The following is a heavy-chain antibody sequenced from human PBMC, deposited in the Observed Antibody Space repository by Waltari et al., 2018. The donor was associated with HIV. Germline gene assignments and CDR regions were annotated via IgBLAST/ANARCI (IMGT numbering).Heavy chain of an antibody. V-gene: IGHV4-34*02. CDR2: INHSGNT. CDR3: AREKSRASKWYGIFYYDA. D-gene: IGHD2-15*01. J-gene: IGHJ5*02. Sequence: QVQLQQWGAGLLKPSETLSLPCAAYGGTFSGYYWTRIRQAPGKGLGWIGEINHSGNTNYNPSLKSRLTLSVDTSKNQVSLRMKSVTGADTAIYYCAREKSRASKWYGIFYYDAWGQGTLVSVPS. CDR1: GGTFSGYY.